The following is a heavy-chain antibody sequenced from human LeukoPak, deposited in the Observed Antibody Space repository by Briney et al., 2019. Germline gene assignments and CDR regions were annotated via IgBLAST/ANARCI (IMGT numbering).Heavy chain of an antibody. V-gene: IGHV3-23*01. Sequence: GGSLRLSCAASGFAFRNYAASWIRQAPGKGLEWVSAISESGTGTYYAESVKGRFTISIDNSKNTLSLQMNSLRAEDTAVYYCAKDIAQGYTFGSIEQDYWGQGTLVTVSS. CDR2: ISESGTGT. CDR1: GFAFRNYA. J-gene: IGHJ4*02. CDR3: AKDIAQGYTFGSIEQDY. D-gene: IGHD5-18*01.